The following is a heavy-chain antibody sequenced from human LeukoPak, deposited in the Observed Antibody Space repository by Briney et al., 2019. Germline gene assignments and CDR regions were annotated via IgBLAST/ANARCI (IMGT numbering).Heavy chain of an antibody. V-gene: IGHV4-59*01. CDR1: GGSISSYY. Sequence: SETLSLTCTVSGGSISSYYWSWIRQPPGKGLEWIGYIYYSGSTNYSPSLKSRVTISVDTSKNQFSLKLSSVTAADTAVYYCARLNYDILTGYPQIDYWGQGILVTVSS. CDR2: IYYSGST. CDR3: ARLNYDILTGYPQIDY. J-gene: IGHJ4*02. D-gene: IGHD3-9*01.